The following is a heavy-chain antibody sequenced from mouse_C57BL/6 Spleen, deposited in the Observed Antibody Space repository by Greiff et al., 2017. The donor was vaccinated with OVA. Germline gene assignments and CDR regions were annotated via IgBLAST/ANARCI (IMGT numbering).Heavy chain of an antibody. D-gene: IGHD4-1*01. CDR1: GYTFTDYY. V-gene: IGHV1-26*01. J-gene: IGHJ2*01. CDR3: ARSGNYFDY. Sequence: EVQLQQSGPELVKPGASVKISCKASGYTFTDYYMNWVKQSHGKSLEWIGDINPNNGGTSYNQKFKGKATLTVDKSSSTAYMALRSLTSEDSAVYYCARSGNYFDYWGQGTTLTVSS. CDR2: INPNNGGT.